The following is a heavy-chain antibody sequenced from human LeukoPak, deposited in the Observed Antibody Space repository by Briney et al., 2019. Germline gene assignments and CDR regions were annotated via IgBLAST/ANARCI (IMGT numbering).Heavy chain of an antibody. CDR2: INPNSGGT. V-gene: IGHV1-2*02. CDR3: VSSIAVAGTGFDY. D-gene: IGHD6-19*01. J-gene: IGHJ4*02. Sequence: ASVKVFCKASGYSFTSFGMNWVRQAPGQGLEWLGWINPNSGGTNYAQKFQGRVTMTRDTSISTAYMELSRLRSDDTAVYYCVSSIAVAGTGFDYWGQGTLVTVSS. CDR1: GYSFTSFG.